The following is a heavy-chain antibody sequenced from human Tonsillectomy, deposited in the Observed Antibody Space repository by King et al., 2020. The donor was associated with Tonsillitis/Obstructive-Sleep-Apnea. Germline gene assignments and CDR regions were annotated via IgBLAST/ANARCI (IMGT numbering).Heavy chain of an antibody. CDR1: GYTFTSYG. Sequence: QLVQSGAEVKKPGASVKVSCKASGYTFTSYGISWVRQAPGQGLEWMGWISAYNGNTNYARKLQGRVTMTTDTSPSTAYMELRSLRSDDTAVYYCARDQGCSSTSCHNWFDPWGQGTLVTVSS. CDR3: ARDQGCSSTSCHNWFDP. D-gene: IGHD2-2*01. CDR2: ISAYNGNT. V-gene: IGHV1-18*01. J-gene: IGHJ5*02.